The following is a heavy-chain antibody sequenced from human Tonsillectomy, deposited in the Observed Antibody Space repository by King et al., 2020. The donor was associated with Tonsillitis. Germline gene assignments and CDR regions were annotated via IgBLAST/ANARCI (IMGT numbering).Heavy chain of an antibody. CDR3: ARVPVEYYYDSSGYYYAFDI. J-gene: IGHJ3*02. D-gene: IGHD3-22*01. V-gene: IGHV4-59*01. CDR1: GGSISSYY. Sequence: QLQLQESGPGQVKPSETLSLTCTVSGGSISSYYWSWIRQSPGKGLEWIGYIYYSGSTNYNPSLKSRVTISVDTSKNQFSLKLSSVTAADTAVYYCARVPVEYYYDSSGYYYAFDIWGQGTMVTVSS. CDR2: IYYSGST.